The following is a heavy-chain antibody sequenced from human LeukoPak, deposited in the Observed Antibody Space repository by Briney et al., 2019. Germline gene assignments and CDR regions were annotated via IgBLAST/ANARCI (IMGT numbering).Heavy chain of an antibody. Sequence: ASVKVSCKASGYTFTSYGISWVRQAPGQGLEWMGWISAYNGNTNYAQKLQGRVTMTTDTSTSTAYMELRSLRSDDTAVYYCARGSVLVFGELLSFDYWGQGTLVTVSS. V-gene: IGHV1-18*04. CDR1: GYTFTSYG. J-gene: IGHJ4*02. CDR2: ISAYNGNT. D-gene: IGHD3-10*02. CDR3: ARGSVLVFGELLSFDY.